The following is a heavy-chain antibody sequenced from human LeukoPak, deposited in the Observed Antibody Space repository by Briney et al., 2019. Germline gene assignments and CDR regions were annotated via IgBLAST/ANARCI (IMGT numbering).Heavy chain of an antibody. CDR2: IYYSGKT. CDR3: ARVYGANPPDA. CDR1: GGSISSGGYY. D-gene: IGHD4-17*01. V-gene: IGHV4-31*11. J-gene: IGHJ5*02. Sequence: SETLSLTCAVSGGSISSGGYYWSWIRQHPGKGLEWIGCIYYSGKTYDSPSLKSRVTISVDTSKNQFSLKLSSVTAADTAVYYCARVYGANPPDAWGQGTLVTVSS.